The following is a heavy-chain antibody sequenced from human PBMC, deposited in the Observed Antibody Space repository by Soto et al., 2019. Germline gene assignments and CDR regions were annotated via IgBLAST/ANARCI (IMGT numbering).Heavy chain of an antibody. D-gene: IGHD6-6*01. CDR3: ARTSRFDS. CDR2: INHSGST. CDR1: GGSFSSYY. J-gene: IGHJ4*02. V-gene: IGHV4-34*01. Sequence: QVLLQQWGAGLLKPSETLSLTCAVYGGSFSSYYWSWVRQPPGKGLEWIGEINHSGSTNYNPSLKSRVTISVDTSKSQLSLKLSSVTAADTAVYYCARTSRFDSWGQGTLVTVSS.